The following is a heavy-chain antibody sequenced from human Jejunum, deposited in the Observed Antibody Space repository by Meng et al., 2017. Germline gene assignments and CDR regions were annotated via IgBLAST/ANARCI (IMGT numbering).Heavy chain of an antibody. V-gene: IGHV3-9*01. CDR2: ISWNSGSI. Sequence: SLKISCAASGFTFDDYTMNWVRQAPGKGLEWVSGISWNSGSIGYADSVKGRFTISRDNAKNSLYLQMNSQRAEDTALYYCTNDSDVGYRAAADWGLSDHWGQGTLVTVSS. D-gene: IGHD6-13*01. CDR1: GFTFDDYT. J-gene: IGHJ4*02. CDR3: TNDSDVGYRAAADWGLSDH.